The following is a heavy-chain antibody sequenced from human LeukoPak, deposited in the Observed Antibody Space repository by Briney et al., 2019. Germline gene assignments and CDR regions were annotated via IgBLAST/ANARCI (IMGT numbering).Heavy chain of an antibody. D-gene: IGHD4-17*01. CDR2: INTNTGNP. CDR1: GYTFTSHA. Sequence: ASVKVSCKASGYTFTSHAMNWVRQAPGQGLEWMGWINTNTGNPTYAQGFTGRFVFSLDTSVSTAYLQISSLKAEDTAVYYCAREIEDPVTTEGWIRYWGQGTLVTVSS. V-gene: IGHV7-4-1*02. CDR3: AREIEDPVTTEGWIRY. J-gene: IGHJ4*02.